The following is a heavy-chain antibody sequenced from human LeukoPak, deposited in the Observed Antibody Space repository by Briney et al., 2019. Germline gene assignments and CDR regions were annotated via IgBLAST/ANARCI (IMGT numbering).Heavy chain of an antibody. CDR3: ARGLVPGFLDY. CDR2: IKQDGSEK. V-gene: IGHV3-7*02. Sequence: GGSLRLSCAASGFTFRSYWMSWVRQAPGKGLEWVANIKQDGSEKYYVDSVKGRFTVSGDNAKNSLYLQMNSLRAEDTAVYYCARGLVPGFLDYWGQGTPVTVSS. CDR1: GFTFRSYW. J-gene: IGHJ4*02. D-gene: IGHD3/OR15-3a*01.